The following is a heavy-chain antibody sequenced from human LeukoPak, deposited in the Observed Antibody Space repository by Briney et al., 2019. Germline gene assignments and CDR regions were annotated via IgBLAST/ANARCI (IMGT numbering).Heavy chain of an antibody. V-gene: IGHV4-59*08. D-gene: IGHD1-26*01. CDR1: GGSISGYY. Sequence: SETLSLTCTVSGGSISGYYWSWIRQPPGKGQEWIGFIYYSGSTNYNPSLKSRVTISVDTSKNQLSLKLSSVTAADTAVYYCARGWYRGSYKFDYWGQGTLATVSS. J-gene: IGHJ4*02. CDR3: ARGWYRGSYKFDY. CDR2: IYYSGST.